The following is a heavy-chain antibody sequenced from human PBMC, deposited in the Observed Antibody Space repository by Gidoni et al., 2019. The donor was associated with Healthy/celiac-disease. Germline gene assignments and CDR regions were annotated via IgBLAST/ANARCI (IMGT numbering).Heavy chain of an antibody. CDR2: IYYSGST. V-gene: IGHV4-39*01. D-gene: IGHD4-4*01. J-gene: IGHJ6*02. Sequence: QLQLQESGPGLVKPSETLSLTCTVSGGSISSSSYYWGWIRQPPGKGLEWIGSIYYSGSTYYNPSLKSRVTISVDTSKNQFSLKLSSVTAADTAVYYCARRGHDYSNYLDGMDVWGQGTTVTVSS. CDR3: ARRGHDYSNYLDGMDV. CDR1: GGSISSSSYY.